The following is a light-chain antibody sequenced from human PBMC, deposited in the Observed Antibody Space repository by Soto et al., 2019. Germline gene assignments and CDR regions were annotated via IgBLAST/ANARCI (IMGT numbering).Light chain of an antibody. J-gene: IGLJ1*01. CDR1: SSDVGDYNY. CDR3: CSYAGSFTFV. Sequence: QSVLTQPRSVSGSPGQSVTISCTGTSSDVGDYNYVSWYQQKPGKAPKLMIYDVSKRPSGVPDRFSGSKSGNTASLTISGLQAEDEADYYCCSYAGSFTFVFGTGTKLTVL. V-gene: IGLV2-11*01. CDR2: DVS.